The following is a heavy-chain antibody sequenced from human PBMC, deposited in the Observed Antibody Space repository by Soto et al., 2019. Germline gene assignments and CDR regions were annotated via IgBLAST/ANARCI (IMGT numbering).Heavy chain of an antibody. CDR1: GYTFTSYA. Sequence: ASVKVSCKASGYTFTSYAMHWVRQAPGQRLEWMGWINAGNGNTKYSQKFQGRVTITRDTSASTAYMELSSLRSEDTAVYYCARDKGYCGGDCYPARGGVDVWGQGTTVTV. CDR3: ARDKGYCGGDCYPARGGVDV. V-gene: IGHV1-3*01. J-gene: IGHJ6*02. CDR2: INAGNGNT. D-gene: IGHD2-21*02.